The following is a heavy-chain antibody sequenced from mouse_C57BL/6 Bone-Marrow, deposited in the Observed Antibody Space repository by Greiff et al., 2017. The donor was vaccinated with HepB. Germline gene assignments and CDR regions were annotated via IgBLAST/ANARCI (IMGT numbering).Heavy chain of an antibody. CDR3: ARGEGLITTVVATGYFDV. V-gene: IGHV1-55*01. CDR1: GYTFTSYW. J-gene: IGHJ1*03. D-gene: IGHD1-1*01. Sequence: VQLQQSGAELVKPGASVKMSCKASGYTFTSYWITWVKQRPGQGLEWIGDIYPGSGSTNYNEKFKSKATLTVDTSYSTAYMQLSSLTSEDSAVYYCARGEGLITTVVATGYFDVWGTGTTVTVSS. CDR2: IYPGSGST.